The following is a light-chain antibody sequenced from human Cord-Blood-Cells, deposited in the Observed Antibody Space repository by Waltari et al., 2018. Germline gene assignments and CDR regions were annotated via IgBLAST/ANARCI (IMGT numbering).Light chain of an antibody. V-gene: IGLV2-14*03. CDR1: SSDVGGYNY. J-gene: IGLJ1*01. CDR3: SSYTSSSTYV. Sequence: QSALTQPASVSGSPGQSITTSCTGTSSDVGGYNYFSWYQQHPGKAPKLMIYDVSNRPSGVSNRFSGSKSGNTASLTISGLQAEDEADYYCSSYTSSSTYVFGTGTKVTVL. CDR2: DVS.